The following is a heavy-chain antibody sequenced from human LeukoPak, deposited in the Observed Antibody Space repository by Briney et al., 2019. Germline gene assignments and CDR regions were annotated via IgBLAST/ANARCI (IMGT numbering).Heavy chain of an antibody. V-gene: IGHV3-23*01. CDR2: ISGGGGST. CDR1: GFTFSSYA. J-gene: IGHJ4*02. Sequence: GGSLRLSCAASGFTFSSYAMNWVRQTPGKGLEWVSVISGGGGSTYYADSAKGRFTISRDNSKNTLYLQINSLRAEDTAVYYSAKGQGIVARPPFDYWGQGTLVTVSS. CDR3: AKGQGIVARPPFDY. D-gene: IGHD6-6*01.